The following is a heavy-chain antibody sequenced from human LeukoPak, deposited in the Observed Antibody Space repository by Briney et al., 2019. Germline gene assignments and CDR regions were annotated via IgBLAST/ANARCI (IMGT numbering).Heavy chain of an antibody. CDR2: MNPNSGNT. V-gene: IGHV1-8*01. Sequence: ASVKVSCKASGYTSTSYDINWVRQATGQGLEWMGWMNPNSGNTGYAQKFQGRVTMTRNTSISTAYMELSSLRSEDTAVYYCARINYDYVWGSYRSPTSHNWFDPWGQGTLVTVSS. J-gene: IGHJ5*02. CDR3: ARINYDYVWGSYRSPTSHNWFDP. CDR1: GYTSTSYD. D-gene: IGHD3-16*02.